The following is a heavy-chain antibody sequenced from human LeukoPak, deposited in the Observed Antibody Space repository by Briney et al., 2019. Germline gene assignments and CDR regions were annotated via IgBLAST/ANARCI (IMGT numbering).Heavy chain of an antibody. J-gene: IGHJ5*02. V-gene: IGHV1-18*01. Sequence: GASVKVSCKASGYTFTSYGISWVRQAPGQGLEWMGWISAYNDDTNYAQMLQGRVTLTTDTSTSTAYMELRSLRPDDTAVYYCARAGQQLDEIPWGQGTLVTVSS. CDR2: ISAYNDDT. CDR1: GYTFTSYG. D-gene: IGHD6-13*01. CDR3: ARAGQQLDEIP.